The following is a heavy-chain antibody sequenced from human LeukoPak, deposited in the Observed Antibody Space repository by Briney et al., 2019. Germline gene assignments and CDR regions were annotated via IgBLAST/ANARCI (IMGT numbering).Heavy chain of an antibody. Sequence: TSETLSLTCTVSGGSSSSSRYYWGWIRQPPGKGLEWIGSIYYSGSTYYNPSLKSRVTISVDTSKNQFSLKLSSVPAADTAVYYCARHPYQLLWLSWFDPWGQGTLVTVSS. CDR1: GGSSSSSRYY. D-gene: IGHD2-2*01. V-gene: IGHV4-39*01. J-gene: IGHJ5*02. CDR2: IYYSGST. CDR3: ARHPYQLLWLSWFDP.